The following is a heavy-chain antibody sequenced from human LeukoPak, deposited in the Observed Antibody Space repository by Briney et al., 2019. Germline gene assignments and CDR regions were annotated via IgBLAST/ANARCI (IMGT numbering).Heavy chain of an antibody. CDR3: ARALGGLGELSSFDP. D-gene: IGHD3-16*02. CDR1: GYTFTSYY. Sequence: ASVKVSCKASGYTFTSYYMHWVRQAPGQGLEWMGIINPSGGSTSYAQTFQGRVTMTRDMSTGTVYMKLSSLRSEDTAVYYCARALGGLGELSSFDPWGQGTLVTVSS. J-gene: IGHJ5*02. CDR2: INPSGGST. V-gene: IGHV1-46*01.